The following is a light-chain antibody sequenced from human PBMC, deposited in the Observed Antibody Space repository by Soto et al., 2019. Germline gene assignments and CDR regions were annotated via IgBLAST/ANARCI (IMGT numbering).Light chain of an antibody. V-gene: IGKV3-20*01. CDR2: GAS. J-gene: IGKJ4*01. Sequence: EIVLTRGTGTLCLWRGERGTRSWRASPTASSTFLAWHQQKPGPAPRLLLYGASSRATGIPHRFSGCGSGTDATLTISTLEPDDFAVYYFQHYGSSPLTCRGGTKVDIK. CDR3: QHYGSSPLT. CDR1: PTASSTF.